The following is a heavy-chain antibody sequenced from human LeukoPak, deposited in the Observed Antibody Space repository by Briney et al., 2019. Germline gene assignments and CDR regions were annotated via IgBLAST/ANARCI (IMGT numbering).Heavy chain of an antibody. CDR3: ARVGGDSGRGWDPADY. CDR1: GYTFTGNY. CDR2: INPNSGGT. D-gene: IGHD4-17*01. J-gene: IGHJ4*02. V-gene: IGHV1-2*02. Sequence: ASVKVSCKASGYTFTGNYMHWVRQAPGQGLGWMGWINPNSGGTKYTQKFQGRVTLTRDTSISTAYMDLNRLRFDDTAVYFCARVGGDSGRGWDPADYWGQGTLVTVSS.